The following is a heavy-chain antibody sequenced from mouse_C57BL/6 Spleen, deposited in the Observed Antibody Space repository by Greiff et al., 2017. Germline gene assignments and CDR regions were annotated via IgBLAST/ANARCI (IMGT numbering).Heavy chain of an antibody. J-gene: IGHJ4*01. Sequence: EVMLVESGGGLVKPGGSLKLSCAASGFTFSDYGMHWVRQAPEKGLEWVAYISSGSSTIYYADTVKGRFTISRDNAKNTLFLQMTSLRSEDTAMYYCASTVVAGDYAMDYWGQGTSVTVSS. CDR2: ISSGSSTI. CDR3: ASTVVAGDYAMDY. V-gene: IGHV5-17*01. D-gene: IGHD1-1*01. CDR1: GFTFSDYG.